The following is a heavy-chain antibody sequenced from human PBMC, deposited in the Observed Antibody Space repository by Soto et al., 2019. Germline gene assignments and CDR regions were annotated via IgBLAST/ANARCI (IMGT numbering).Heavy chain of an antibody. CDR1: GGSISSYY. D-gene: IGHD5-18*01. Sequence: SETLSLTCTVSGGSISSYYWSWIRQPPGKGLEWIGYIYYSGSTNYNPSLKSRVTISVDTSKNQFSLKLSSVTAAGTAVYYCARTDTAMITGLDYWGQGTLVTVSS. V-gene: IGHV4-59*01. CDR2: IYYSGST. J-gene: IGHJ4*02. CDR3: ARTDTAMITGLDY.